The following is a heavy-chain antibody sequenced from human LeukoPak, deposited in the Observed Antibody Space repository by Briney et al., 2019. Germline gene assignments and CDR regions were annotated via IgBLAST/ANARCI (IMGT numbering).Heavy chain of an antibody. J-gene: IGHJ5*02. CDR3: ATLIPYYDSSGYWFDP. CDR1: GYTLTELS. CDR2: FDPEDGET. V-gene: IGHV1-24*01. D-gene: IGHD3-22*01. Sequence: GASVKVSCKVSGYTLTELSMHWVRQAPGKGLEWMGGFDPEDGETIYAQKFQGRVTMTEDTSTDTAYMELSSLRSEDTAVYYCATLIPYYDSSGYWFDPWGQGTLVTVSS.